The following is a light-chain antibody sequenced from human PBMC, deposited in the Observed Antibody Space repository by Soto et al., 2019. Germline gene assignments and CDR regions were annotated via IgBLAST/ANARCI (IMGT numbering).Light chain of an antibody. CDR2: GAS. V-gene: IGKV3-15*01. J-gene: IGKJ1*01. CDR1: QSVSSN. CDR3: QKYNNWRT. Sequence: EIVMTQSPATLSVSPGERATLSCRASQSVSSNLAWYQQKPGQAPRLLIYGASTRATGIPARFSGSGSGTEFTLTISSLQSEDFAIYYCQKYNNWRTFGQGTKVEI.